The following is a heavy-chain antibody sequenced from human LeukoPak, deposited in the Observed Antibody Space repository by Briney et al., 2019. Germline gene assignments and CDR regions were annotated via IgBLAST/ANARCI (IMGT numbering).Heavy chain of an antibody. CDR3: AREGIIKSYYGMDV. Sequence: GGSLRLSCAASGFTFSSYSMKWVRQAPGKGLEWVSSISSSSSYIYYADSVKGRFTISRDNAKNSLYLQMNSLRAEDTAVYYCAREGIIKSYYGMDVWGQGTTVTVSS. D-gene: IGHD3-10*01. CDR2: ISSSSSYI. V-gene: IGHV3-21*01. CDR1: GFTFSSYS. J-gene: IGHJ6*02.